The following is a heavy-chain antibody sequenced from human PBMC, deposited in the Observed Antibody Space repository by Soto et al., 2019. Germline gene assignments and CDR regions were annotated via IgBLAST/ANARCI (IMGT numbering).Heavy chain of an antibody. Sequence: GGSLRLSCAASGFTFSSYSMNWVRQAPGKGLEWVSYISSSSSTIYYADSVKGRFTISRDNAKNSLYLQMNSLRDEDTAVYYCARDPDSRTKKYSSSRGPGRNWGQGTLVTVSS. J-gene: IGHJ4*02. D-gene: IGHD6-6*01. CDR1: GFTFSSYS. CDR2: ISSSSSTI. V-gene: IGHV3-48*02. CDR3: ARDPDSRTKKYSSSRGPGRN.